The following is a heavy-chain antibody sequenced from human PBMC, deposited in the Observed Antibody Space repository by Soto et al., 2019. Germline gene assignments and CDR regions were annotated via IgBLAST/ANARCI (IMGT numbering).Heavy chain of an antibody. CDR1: GYTFTNYC. D-gene: IGHD6-13*01. CDR3: AHSGFRAQLVPDFDY. Sequence: PGESLKISCKGSGYTFTNYCIGWVLQMPGKGLEWMGIIYPGDSDTRYSPSFRGQVTMSADKSISTTYLQWNSLKASDTATYYCAHSGFRAQLVPDFDYSGQGTLVTVSS. V-gene: IGHV5-51*01. J-gene: IGHJ4*02. CDR2: IYPGDSDT.